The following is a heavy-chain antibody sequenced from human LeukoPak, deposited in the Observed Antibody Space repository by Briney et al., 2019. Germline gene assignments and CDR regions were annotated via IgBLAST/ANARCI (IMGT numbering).Heavy chain of an antibody. D-gene: IGHD6-13*01. CDR3: AKDLWPSGSWYFDY. CDR2: ISGSGGTT. J-gene: IGHJ4*02. Sequence: GGSLRLSCAASGFTFNSYALSWVRQAPGKGLEWVSGISGSGGTTYYADSVKGRFTISRDNSKNTLYLQMNSLRAEDTAVYYCAKDLWPSGSWYFDYWGQGTLVTVSS. CDR1: GFTFNSYA. V-gene: IGHV3-23*01.